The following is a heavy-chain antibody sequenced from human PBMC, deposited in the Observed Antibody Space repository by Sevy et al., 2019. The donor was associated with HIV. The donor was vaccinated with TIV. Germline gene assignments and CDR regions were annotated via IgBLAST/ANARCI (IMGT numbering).Heavy chain of an antibody. CDR2: IYSGAGT. J-gene: IGHJ4*02. Sequence: GGSLRLSCAASGFTVSSNYMSWVRQAPGKGLEWVSVIYSGAGTYYADSRKGRFTISRDNSKNSLYLQMNSLRAEDTALYYCARGLDESSGFYSFDYWGQGTLVTVSS. CDR1: GFTVSSNY. CDR3: ARGLDESSGFYSFDY. D-gene: IGHD3-22*01. V-gene: IGHV3-66*02.